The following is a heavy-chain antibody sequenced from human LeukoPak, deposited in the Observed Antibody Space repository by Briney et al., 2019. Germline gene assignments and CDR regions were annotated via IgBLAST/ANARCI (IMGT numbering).Heavy chain of an antibody. Sequence: PSETLSLTCTVSGGSISSYYWSWIRQPPGKGLEWIGYIYYSGSTNYNPSLKSRVTISVDTSKNQFSLKLSSVTAADTAVYYCARYSSGYRDAFDIWGQGTMVTVSP. CDR2: IYYSGST. J-gene: IGHJ3*02. CDR1: GGSISSYY. V-gene: IGHV4-59*01. CDR3: ARYSSGYRDAFDI. D-gene: IGHD3-22*01.